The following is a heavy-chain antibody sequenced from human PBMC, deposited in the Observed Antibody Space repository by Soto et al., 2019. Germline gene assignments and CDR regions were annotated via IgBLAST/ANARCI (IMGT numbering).Heavy chain of an antibody. V-gene: IGHV4-34*01. J-gene: IGHJ6*02. CDR1: GGSFSGYY. D-gene: IGHD2-15*01. CDR2: INHSGST. CDR3: ARGETGYCSGGSCYDYYYYYYGMDV. Sequence: SETLSLTCAVYGGSFSGYYWSWIRQPPGKGLEWIGEINHSGSTNYNPSLKSRVTISVDTSKNQFSLKLSSVTAADTAVYYCARGETGYCSGGSCYDYYYYYYGMDVWGQGTTVTVSS.